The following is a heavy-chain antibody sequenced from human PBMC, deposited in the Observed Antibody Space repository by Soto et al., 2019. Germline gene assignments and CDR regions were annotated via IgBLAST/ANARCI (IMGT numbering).Heavy chain of an antibody. Sequence: TSETLSLTCTVSGGSISSYYWSWIRQPPGKGLEWIGYIYYSGSTNYNPSLKSRVNISVDTSKKQFSMKLSTVTAADTAVYYCARRYGGNLDYWGQGTLVTVS. CDR2: IYYSGST. D-gene: IGHD1-26*01. CDR3: ARRYGGNLDY. CDR1: GGSISSYY. J-gene: IGHJ4*02. V-gene: IGHV4-59*08.